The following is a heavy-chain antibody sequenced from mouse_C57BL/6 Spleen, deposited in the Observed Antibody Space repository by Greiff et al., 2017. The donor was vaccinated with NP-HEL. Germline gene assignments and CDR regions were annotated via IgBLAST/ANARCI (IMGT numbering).Heavy chain of an antibody. CDR1: GYTFTDYY. D-gene: IGHD2-1*01. CDR2: INPNNGGT. Sequence: EVQLQQSGPELVKPGASVKISCKASGYTFTDYYMNWVKQSHGKSLEWIGDINPNNGGTSYNQKFKGKATLTVDKSSSTAYMELRSLTSEDSAVYYCAIYHGGVWFAYWGQGTLVTVSA. CDR3: AIYHGGVWFAY. J-gene: IGHJ3*01. V-gene: IGHV1-26*01.